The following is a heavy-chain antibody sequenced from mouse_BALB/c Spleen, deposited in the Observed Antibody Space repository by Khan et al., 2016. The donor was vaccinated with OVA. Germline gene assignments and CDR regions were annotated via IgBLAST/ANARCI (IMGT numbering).Heavy chain of an antibody. J-gene: IGHJ4*01. CDR2: ISYSGSP. D-gene: IGHD1-1*01. V-gene: IGHV3-2*02. Sequence: VQLQQSGPGLVKPSQSLSLTCTVTGYSITSNYAWSWIRQFPGNRLEWMGYISYSGSPSYNPSLQSRISVTRATSENQFFLQLNSVTTVDTAILSYTRGNYYVDALDYWGQGTSVTVSS. CDR3: TRGNYYVDALDY. CDR1: GYSITSNYA.